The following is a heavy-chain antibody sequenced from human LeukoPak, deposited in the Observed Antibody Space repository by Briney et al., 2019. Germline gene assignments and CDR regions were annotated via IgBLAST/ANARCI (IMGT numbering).Heavy chain of an antibody. CDR1: GFTFNSYN. J-gene: IGHJ3*02. Sequence: GGSLRLSCAASGFTFNSYNMNWVRQASGKGLGWVSYISRSSSTIYYADSVKGRFSISRDSAKTSLFLTMNSLRDEDTAVYYCARAYSSSSGRDAFDSWGLGTLVTVSS. CDR3: ARAYSSSSGRDAFDS. V-gene: IGHV3-48*02. CDR2: ISRSSSTI. D-gene: IGHD6-6*01.